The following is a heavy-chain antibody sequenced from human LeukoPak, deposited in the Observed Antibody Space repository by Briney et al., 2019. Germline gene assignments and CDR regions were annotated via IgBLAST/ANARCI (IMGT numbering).Heavy chain of an antibody. D-gene: IGHD2-15*01. V-gene: IGHV3-7*04. J-gene: IGHJ4*02. CDR1: GFTFSSRW. CDR3: ARYCGGGSCFDS. Sequence: GGSLRLSCAASGFTFSSRWMSWVRQAPGRGLEWVANIKAGGSEKYYVDSVEGRFTVSRDNAKNSLYLQMNSLRAEDTAVYYCARYCGGGSCFDSWGQGTLVTVSS. CDR2: IKAGGSEK.